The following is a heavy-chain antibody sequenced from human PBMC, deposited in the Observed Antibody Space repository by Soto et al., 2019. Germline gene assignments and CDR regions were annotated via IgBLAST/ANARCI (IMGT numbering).Heavy chain of an antibody. CDR2: ISGSGGST. V-gene: IGHV3-23*01. CDR3: AKESSGPYEFVAFDY. D-gene: IGHD3-16*01. J-gene: IGHJ4*02. Sequence: GKGLEWVSGISGSGGSTYYADSVKGRFAISRDNSKNTLYLQMNSLRAEDTAVYFFAKESSGPYEFVAFDYWGQGTLVPVS.